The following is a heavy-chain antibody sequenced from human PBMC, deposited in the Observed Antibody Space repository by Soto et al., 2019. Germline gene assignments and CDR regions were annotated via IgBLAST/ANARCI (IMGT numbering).Heavy chain of an antibody. J-gene: IGHJ6*02. Sequence: QVQLQESGPGLVKPSETLSLTCTVSGGSVSSGSYYWSWIRQPPGKGLEWIGYIYYSGSTNYNPSLKRRVTISVDTSKNQFSLKLSSVTAADTAVYYCARDQYSSGMDVWGQGTTVTVSS. D-gene: IGHD4-4*01. V-gene: IGHV4-61*01. CDR2: IYYSGST. CDR3: ARDQYSSGMDV. CDR1: GGSVSSGSYY.